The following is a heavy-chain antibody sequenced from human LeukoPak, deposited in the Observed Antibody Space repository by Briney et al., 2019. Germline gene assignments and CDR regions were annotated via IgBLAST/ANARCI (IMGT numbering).Heavy chain of an antibody. D-gene: IGHD3-3*01. CDR1: GGSISSGDYY. J-gene: IGHJ3*02. Sequence: SQTLSLTCTVSGGSISSGDYYWSWIRQPPGKGLEWIGYIYYSGSTYYSPSLKSRVTISVDTSKNQFSLTLSSVTAADTAVYYCARVPTSGGDFWSGYYRHAFDIWGQGTMVTVSS. V-gene: IGHV4-30-4*08. CDR2: IYYSGST. CDR3: ARVPTSGGDFWSGYYRHAFDI.